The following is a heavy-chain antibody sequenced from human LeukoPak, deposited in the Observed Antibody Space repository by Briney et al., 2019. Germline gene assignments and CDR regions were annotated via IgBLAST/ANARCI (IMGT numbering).Heavy chain of an antibody. J-gene: IGHJ4*02. V-gene: IGHV3-23*01. Sequence: GGSLRLSCAASGFTFSSYAMSWVRQAPGKGLEWVSAISGSGGSTYYADSVKGRFTISRDNSKNTLYLQMNSLRAEDTAVYYCARGGYSYGQVYFDYWGQGTLVTVSS. CDR3: ARGGYSYGQVYFDY. CDR1: GFTFSSYA. CDR2: ISGSGGST. D-gene: IGHD5-18*01.